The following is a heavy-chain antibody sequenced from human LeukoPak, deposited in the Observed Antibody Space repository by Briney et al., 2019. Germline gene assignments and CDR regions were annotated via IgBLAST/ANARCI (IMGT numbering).Heavy chain of an antibody. CDR1: GGSISSGSYY. CDR3: AREIGRIGVVIIAWYFDL. J-gene: IGHJ2*01. D-gene: IGHD3-3*01. CDR2: IYTSGST. V-gene: IGHV4-61*02. Sequence: SETLSLTCTVSGGSISSGSYYWSWIRQPAGKGLEWIGRIYTSGSTNYNPSLKSRVTISVDTSKNQFSLKLSSVTAADTAVYYCAREIGRIGVVIIAWYFDLWGRGTLVTVSS.